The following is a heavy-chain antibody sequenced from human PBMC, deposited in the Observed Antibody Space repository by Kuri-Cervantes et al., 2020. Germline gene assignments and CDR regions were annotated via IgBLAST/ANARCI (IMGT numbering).Heavy chain of an antibody. V-gene: IGHV4-4*07. J-gene: IGHJ2*01. CDR2: IYTSGST. CDR3: ARELLYFDL. D-gene: IGHD1-26*01. CDR1: GGSISSYY. Sequence: VSLRRSCTVSGGSISSYYWSWIRQPAGKGLEWIGRIYTSGSTNYNPSLKSRVTISVDTSKNQFSLKLSSVTAADTAVYYCARELLYFDLWGRGTLVTVSS.